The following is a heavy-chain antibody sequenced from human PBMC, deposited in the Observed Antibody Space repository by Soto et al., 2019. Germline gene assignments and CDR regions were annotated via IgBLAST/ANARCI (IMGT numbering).Heavy chain of an antibody. V-gene: IGHV1-3*01. CDR1: GYTFTRYH. Sequence: QVQFVQSGAEVKKPGASVKDSCKTPGYTFTRYHIHWVRQAPGQRLEWMGWINVGNGNTRYSQKFQGRLTLTRDTPGNTAYLELNILISEDTAVYYCATPQDYDGCLDSWGQGTLVTVSS. J-gene: IGHJ4*02. CDR3: ATPQDYDGCLDS. D-gene: IGHD3-22*01. CDR2: INVGNGNT.